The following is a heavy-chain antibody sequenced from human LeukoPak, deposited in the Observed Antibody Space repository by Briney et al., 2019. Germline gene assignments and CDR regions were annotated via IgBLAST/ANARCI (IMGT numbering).Heavy chain of an antibody. J-gene: IGHJ5*02. CDR3: AREYCGGDCYANWFDP. CDR2: IYYSGST. V-gene: IGHV4-31*03. D-gene: IGHD2-21*02. Sequence: PSETLSLTCTVSGGSISSGGYYWSWIRQHPGKGLEWIGYIYYSGSTYCNPSLKSRVTISVDTSKNQFSLKLSSVTAADTAVYYCAREYCGGDCYANWFDPWGQGTLVTVSS. CDR1: GGSISSGGYY.